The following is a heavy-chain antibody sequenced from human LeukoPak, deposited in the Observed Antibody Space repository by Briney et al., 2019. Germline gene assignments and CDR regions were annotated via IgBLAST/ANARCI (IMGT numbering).Heavy chain of an antibody. CDR1: GFTFSSYA. Sequence: GGSLRLSCAASGFTFSSYAMHWVRQAPGKGLEWVAVISYDGSNKYYADSVKGRFTISRDNSKNTLYLQMNSLRAEDTAVYYCAREGLTGYYSDHWGQGTLVTVSS. CDR3: AREGLTGYYSDH. CDR2: ISYDGSNK. J-gene: IGHJ4*02. D-gene: IGHD3-9*01. V-gene: IGHV3-30-3*01.